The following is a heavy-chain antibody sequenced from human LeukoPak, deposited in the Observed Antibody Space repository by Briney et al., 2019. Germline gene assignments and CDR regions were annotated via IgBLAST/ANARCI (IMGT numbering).Heavy chain of an antibody. CDR2: IYTSGST. CDR1: GDSISSYY. D-gene: IGHD3-3*01. V-gene: IGHV4-4*07. CDR3: AREDYDFWSGYRINHFDY. Sequence: SETLSLTCTVSGDSISSYYWSWIRQPAGKGLEWIGRIYTSGSTNYNPPLKSRVTMSVDTSKNQFSLKLSSVTAADTAVYYCAREDYDFWSGYRINHFDYWGQGTLVTVSS. J-gene: IGHJ4*02.